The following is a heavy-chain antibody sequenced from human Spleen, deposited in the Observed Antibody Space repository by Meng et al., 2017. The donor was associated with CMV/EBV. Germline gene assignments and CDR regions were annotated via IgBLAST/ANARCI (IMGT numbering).Heavy chain of an antibody. CDR3: ARVGGYDLLSYWYFDL. CDR2: IYYSGST. D-gene: IGHD5-12*01. J-gene: IGHJ2*01. Sequence: QVHLQEAAPGLVKPSQTLSLTCTVSGGSISSGDYYWSWIRQPPGKGLEWIGYIYYSGSTYYNPSLKSRVTISVDTSKNQFSLKLSSVTAADTAVYYCARVGGYDLLSYWYFDLWGRGTLVTVSS. CDR1: GGSISSGDYY. V-gene: IGHV4-30-4*08.